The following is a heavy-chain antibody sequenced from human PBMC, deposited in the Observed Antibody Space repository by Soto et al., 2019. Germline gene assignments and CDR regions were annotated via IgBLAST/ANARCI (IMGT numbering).Heavy chain of an antibody. D-gene: IGHD2-15*01. CDR2: IYYSGST. V-gene: IGHV4-39*01. J-gene: IGHJ6*01. CDR3: ARQIAEVNYYCMEF. CDR1: VVSISSSSYY. Sequence: SETLSLTCTVSVVSISSSSYYWGWIRQPPGKGLEWIGSIYYSGSTYYNPSLKSRVTISVDTSKNQFSLKLSSVTAADTAVYYCARQIAEVNYYCMEFLGQGTTVIVS.